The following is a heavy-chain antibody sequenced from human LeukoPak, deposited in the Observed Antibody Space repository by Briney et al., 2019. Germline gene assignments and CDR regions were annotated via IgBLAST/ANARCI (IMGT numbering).Heavy chain of an antibody. CDR3: ATYGSGSPNYYMDV. V-gene: IGHV4-38-2*01. CDR1: GYSISSGYY. J-gene: IGHJ6*03. CDR2: IYHSGST. D-gene: IGHD3-10*01. Sequence: ETLSLTCAVSGYSISSGYYWGWIRQPPGKGLEWIGSIYHSGSTYYNPSLKSRVTISVDTSKNQFSLKLSSVTAADTAVYYCATYGSGSPNYYMDVWGKGTTVTVSS.